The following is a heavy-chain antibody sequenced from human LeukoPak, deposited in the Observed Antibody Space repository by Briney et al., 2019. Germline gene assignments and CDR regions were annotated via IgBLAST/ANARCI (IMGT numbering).Heavy chain of an antibody. CDR3: ARVRRQPKNFDY. J-gene: IGHJ4*02. CDR2: ISAYNGNT. V-gene: IGHV1-18*01. CDR1: XXG. D-gene: IGHD1-1*01. Sequence: XXGXSWVXQAXGQXLEWMGWISAYNGNTNYAQKLQGRVTMTTDTSTSIAYMELRSLRSDDTAVYYCARVRRQPKNFDYWGQGTLVTVSS.